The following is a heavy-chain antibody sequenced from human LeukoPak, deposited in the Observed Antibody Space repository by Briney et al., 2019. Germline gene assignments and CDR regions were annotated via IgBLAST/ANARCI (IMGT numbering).Heavy chain of an antibody. J-gene: IGHJ4*02. CDR2: INHSGRN. D-gene: IGHD6-13*01. CDR3: ARGQQQLVFFDY. CDR1: GGSFSGYD. V-gene: IGHV4-34*01. Sequence: SETLSLTCAVYGGSFSGYDWSWIRQPPGKGLEWIGEINHSGRNNYNPSLKRRVTISVDTSKNQFSLKLSSVTDADTAVYYCARGQQQLVFFDYWGQGTLVTVSS.